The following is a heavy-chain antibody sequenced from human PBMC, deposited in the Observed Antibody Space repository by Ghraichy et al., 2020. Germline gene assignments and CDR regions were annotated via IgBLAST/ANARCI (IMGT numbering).Heavy chain of an antibody. CDR2: IYYSGST. D-gene: IGHD3-22*01. V-gene: IGHV4-59*01. Sequence: NLSLTCTVSGGSISFYYWSWIRQPPGKGLEWIGYIYYSGSTNYNPSLKSRVTISVDTSKNQFSLKLSSVTAADTAVYYCARAQGYYDLPSSYYFDYWGQGTLVTVSS. J-gene: IGHJ4*02. CDR1: GGSISFYY. CDR3: ARAQGYYDLPSSYYFDY.